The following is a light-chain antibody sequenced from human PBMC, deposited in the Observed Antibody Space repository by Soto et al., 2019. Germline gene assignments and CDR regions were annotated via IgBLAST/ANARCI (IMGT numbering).Light chain of an antibody. V-gene: IGKV3-20*01. J-gene: IGKJ5*01. Sequence: LFTLAPATLSLSPGPRATLGCIASPSVSRNLAWYQQKPGQAPRLLIYDASNRATGIPARFSGSGSVTDFTLTISRLEPEDFAVYYCQQYANSAPITFGQGTRLEIK. CDR3: QQYANSAPIT. CDR2: DAS. CDR1: PSVSRN.